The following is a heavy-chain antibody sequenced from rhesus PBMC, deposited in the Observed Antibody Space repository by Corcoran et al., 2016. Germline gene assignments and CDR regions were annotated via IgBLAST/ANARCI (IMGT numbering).Heavy chain of an antibody. CDR2: IYGSGGST. CDR3: ARGGYSSAPFDY. CDR1: GGSIRDSYY. J-gene: IGHJ4*01. D-gene: IGHD6-31*01. V-gene: IGHV4-106*01. Sequence: QVQLQESGPGLVKPSETLSLTCAVSGGSIRDSYYWRWIRQPTGKGLEWIGYIYGSGGSTYYNHSRKSRVNISTDTSKNQFSLKRSSVTAADTAVDYCARGGYSSAPFDYWGQGVLVTVSS.